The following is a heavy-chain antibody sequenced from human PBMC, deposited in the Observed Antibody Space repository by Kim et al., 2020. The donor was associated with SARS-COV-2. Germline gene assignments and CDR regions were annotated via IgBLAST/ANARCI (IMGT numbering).Heavy chain of an antibody. D-gene: IGHD6-6*01. CDR3: ARGDSSSGFDY. J-gene: IGHJ4*02. Sequence: TNYAQKVQGRLTIPTDTPTSTAYMELRGLRSDDTAVYYCARGDSSSGFDYWGQGTLVTVSS. CDR2: T. V-gene: IGHV1-18*01.